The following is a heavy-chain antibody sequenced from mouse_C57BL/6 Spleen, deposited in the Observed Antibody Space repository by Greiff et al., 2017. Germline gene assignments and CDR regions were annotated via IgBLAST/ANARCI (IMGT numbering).Heavy chain of an antibody. CDR3: ARRTAQAGYAMDY. D-gene: IGHD3-2*02. CDR1: GYSFTDYN. V-gene: IGHV1-39*01. J-gene: IGHJ4*01. CDR2: INPNYGTT. Sequence: VQLQQSGPELVKPGASVKISCKASGYSFTDYNMTWVKPSKGKSLEWIGVINPNYGTTSYNQKFKGKVTLTVDQSSSTAYMQLNSLTSEDYAVYYCARRTAQAGYAMDYWGQGTSVTVSA.